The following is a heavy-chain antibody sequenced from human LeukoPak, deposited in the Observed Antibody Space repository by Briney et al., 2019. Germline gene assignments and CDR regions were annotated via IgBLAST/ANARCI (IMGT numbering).Heavy chain of an antibody. CDR2: IHYSGST. CDR1: GGSISSYY. CDR3: ARDRRTTVQRGHYGMDV. Sequence: PSETLSLTCTVSGGSISSYYWSWIRQPPGKGLEWIGYIHYSGSTNYNRSLKSRVTISADTSKNQLSLKLSSVTAADTAVYYCARDRRTTVQRGHYGMDVWGQGTTVTVSS. D-gene: IGHD4-17*01. J-gene: IGHJ6*02. V-gene: IGHV4-59*01.